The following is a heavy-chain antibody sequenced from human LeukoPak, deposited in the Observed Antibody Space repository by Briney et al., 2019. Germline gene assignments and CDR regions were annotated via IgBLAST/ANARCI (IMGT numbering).Heavy chain of an antibody. CDR1: SGSISSSGYY. J-gene: IGHJ4*02. CDR2: IYYSGST. V-gene: IGHV4-31*03. Sequence: PSQTLSLTCTVSSGSISSSGYYCSWIRQHPGKGLEWIGCIYYSGSTYYNPSLKSRVTISVDTSKNQFSLSLSSVTAADTAVYYCAGNGYCSSTSCYAVDYWGQGTLVTVSS. CDR3: AGNGYCSSTSCYAVDY. D-gene: IGHD2-2*01.